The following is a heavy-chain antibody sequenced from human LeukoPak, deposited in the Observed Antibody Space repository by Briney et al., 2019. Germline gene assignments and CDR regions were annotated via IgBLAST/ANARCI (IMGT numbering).Heavy chain of an antibody. D-gene: IGHD6-25*01. V-gene: IGHV3-33*01. CDR3: ARGSNPRSGSYYYYYMDV. J-gene: IGHJ6*03. CDR1: GFTFSSYG. Sequence: PGGSLRLSCAASGFTFSSYGMHWVRQAPGKGLEWVAVIWYDGSNKYYADSVKGRFTISRDNSKNTLYLQMNSLRAEDTAVYYCARGSNPRSGSYYYYYMDVWGKGTTVTVSS. CDR2: IWYDGSNK.